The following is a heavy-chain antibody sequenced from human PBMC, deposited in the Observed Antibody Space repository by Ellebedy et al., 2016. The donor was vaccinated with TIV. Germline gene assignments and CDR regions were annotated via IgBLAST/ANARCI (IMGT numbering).Heavy chain of an antibody. J-gene: IGHJ6*02. CDR3: ASLYSGTYDSYYYGMDV. CDR2: ISSSASTI. Sequence: PGGSLRLSCAASDFTFSTYEMNWVRQAPGKGLEWVSSISSSASTINYADSVKGRFTISRDNAKNSLYLQMHSLRAEDTAVYYCASLYSGTYDSYYYGMDVWGQGTTVTVSS. CDR1: DFTFSTYE. V-gene: IGHV3-48*03. D-gene: IGHD1-26*01.